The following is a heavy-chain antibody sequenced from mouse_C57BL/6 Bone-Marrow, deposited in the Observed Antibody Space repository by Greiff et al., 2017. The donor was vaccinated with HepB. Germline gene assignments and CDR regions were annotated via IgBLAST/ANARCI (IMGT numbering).Heavy chain of an antibody. V-gene: IGHV1-81*01. D-gene: IGHD1-2*01. CDR1: GYTFTSYG. Sequence: QVHVKQSGAELARPGASVKLSCKASGYTFTSYGISWVKQRTGQGLEWIGEIYPRSGNTYYNEKFKGKATLTADKSSSTSYMELRSLTSEDSAVDFCARDSLLRVFDYWGQGTTLTVSS. CDR3: ARDSLLRVFDY. J-gene: IGHJ2*01. CDR2: IYPRSGNT.